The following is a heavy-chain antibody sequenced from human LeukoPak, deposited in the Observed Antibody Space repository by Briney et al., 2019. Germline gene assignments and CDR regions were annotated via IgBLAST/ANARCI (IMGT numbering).Heavy chain of an antibody. CDR1: GGTFSSYA. J-gene: IGHJ5*02. CDR2: IIPILGIA. Sequence: GSSVKVSCKASGGTFSSYAIGWVRQAPGQGLEWMGRIIPILGIANYAQKFQGRVTITADKSTSTAYMELSSLRSEDTAVYYCAGALWFGELLYGWFDPWGQGTLVTVSS. V-gene: IGHV1-69*04. CDR3: AGALWFGELLYGWFDP. D-gene: IGHD3-10*01.